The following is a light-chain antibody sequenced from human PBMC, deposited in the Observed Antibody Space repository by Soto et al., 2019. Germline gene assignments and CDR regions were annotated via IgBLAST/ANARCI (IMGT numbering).Light chain of an antibody. V-gene: IGKV3-15*01. CDR1: QSVSNN. J-gene: IGKJ5*01. Sequence: EIVMTQSPVTLSVSPGERVTLSCRASQSVSNNLAWYQQKSGQAPRLLIYGASTRVTGIPARFSGSGSGTEFTLTISSLQSEDFAIYYCQQYNNWPPFTFGQGTRLDMK. CDR2: GAS. CDR3: QQYNNWPPFT.